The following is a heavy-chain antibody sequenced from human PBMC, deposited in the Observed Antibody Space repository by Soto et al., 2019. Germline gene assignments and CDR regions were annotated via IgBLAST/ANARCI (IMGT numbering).Heavy chain of an antibody. D-gene: IGHD6-6*01. J-gene: IGHJ4*02. V-gene: IGHV2-70*11. CDR3: ARIRWDSSSSGIDY. CDR1: GFSLSTSGMC. CDR2: IDWDDDK. Sequence: GSGPTLVNPTQTLTLTCTFSGFSLSTSGMCVSWIRQPPGKALEWLARIDWDDDKYYSTSLKTRLTISKDTSKNQVVLTMTNMDPVDTATYYCARIRWDSSSSGIDYWGQGTLVTVSS.